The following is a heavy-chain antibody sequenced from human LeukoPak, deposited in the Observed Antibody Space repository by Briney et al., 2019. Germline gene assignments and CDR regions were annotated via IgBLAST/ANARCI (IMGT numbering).Heavy chain of an antibody. Sequence: GGSMRLSCAAYGFTFSSYGMHWVSQAPGKGLEWVAVIWYDGSNKYYADSVKGRFTISRDNSKNTLYLQMNSLRAEDTAVYYCARGVVVPAATGFAGFDYWGQGTLVTVSS. CDR1: GFTFSSYG. D-gene: IGHD2-2*01. CDR3: ARGVVVPAATGFAGFDY. CDR2: IWYDGSNK. J-gene: IGHJ4*02. V-gene: IGHV3-33*01.